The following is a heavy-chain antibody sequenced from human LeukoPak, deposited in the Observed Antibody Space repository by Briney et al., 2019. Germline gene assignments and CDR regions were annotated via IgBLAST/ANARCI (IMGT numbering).Heavy chain of an antibody. D-gene: IGHD3-10*01. Sequence: SETLSLTCTVSGGSISSYYWGWIRQPPGKGLEWIGSIYHSGSTYYNPSLKSRVTISVDTSKNQFSLKLSSVTAADTAVYYCARTSNSLWFGESLYFDYWGQGTPVTVSS. CDR3: ARTSNSLWFGESLYFDY. CDR1: GGSISSYY. CDR2: IYHSGST. V-gene: IGHV4-38-2*02. J-gene: IGHJ4*02.